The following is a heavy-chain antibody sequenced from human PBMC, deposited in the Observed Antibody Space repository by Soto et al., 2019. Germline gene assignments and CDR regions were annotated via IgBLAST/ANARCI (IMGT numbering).Heavy chain of an antibody. V-gene: IGHV1-18*04. Sequence: ASVKVSCKASGYTFTSYGISWVRQAPGQGLEWMGWISAYNGNTNYAQKLQGRVTMTTDTSTSTAYMGLRSLRSDDTAVYYCARDAAVTTENYYYYYYGMDVWGQGTTVTVSS. CDR3: ARDAAVTTENYYYYYYGMDV. CDR1: GYTFTSYG. CDR2: ISAYNGNT. D-gene: IGHD4-17*01. J-gene: IGHJ6*02.